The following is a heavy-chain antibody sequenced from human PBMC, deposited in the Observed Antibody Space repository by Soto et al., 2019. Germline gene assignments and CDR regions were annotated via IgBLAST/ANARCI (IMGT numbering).Heavy chain of an antibody. CDR1: GFTFENYG. CDR2: ISWNSYSI. CDR3: ARYLYHVILTGCPDY. J-gene: IGHJ4*02. D-gene: IGHD3-9*01. V-gene: IGHV3-9*01. Sequence: VQLVESGGGLVPPGRSLRLSCAASGFTFENYGLHWVRQAPGKGLEWVAGISWNSYSIGYADSVKGRFTISRDNAKNTLYLQMNSLRVEDTAFYYCARYLYHVILTGCPDYWGQGALVSVSS.